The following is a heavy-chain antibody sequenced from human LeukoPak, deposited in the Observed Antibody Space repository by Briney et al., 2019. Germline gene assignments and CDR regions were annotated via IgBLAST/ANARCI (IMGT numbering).Heavy chain of an antibody. Sequence: ASVQVSCKASGYTFTTYGISWVRQAPGQGLEWMGWISTYNGDTNYAQKFQGRVTMTTDTSTSTAYMELRSLRSDDTAVYYCAREWWGYDVLTGDNWFDPWGQGTLVTVSS. CDR3: AREWWGYDVLTGDNWFDP. CDR1: GYTFTTYG. V-gene: IGHV1-18*01. CDR2: ISTYNGDT. J-gene: IGHJ5*02. D-gene: IGHD3-9*01.